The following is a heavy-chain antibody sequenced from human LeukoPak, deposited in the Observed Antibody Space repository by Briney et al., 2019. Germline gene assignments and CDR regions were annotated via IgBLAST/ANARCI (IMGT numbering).Heavy chain of an antibody. Sequence: AGSLRLSCAASGFTVSSNYMSWVRQAPGKGLEWVSVIYSGGSTYYADSVKGRFTISRDNSKNTLYLQMNSLRAEDTAVYYCARGVDGDYSFDYWGQGTLVTVSS. CDR3: ARGVDGDYSFDY. J-gene: IGHJ4*02. V-gene: IGHV3-53*01. D-gene: IGHD4-17*01. CDR2: IYSGGST. CDR1: GFTVSSNY.